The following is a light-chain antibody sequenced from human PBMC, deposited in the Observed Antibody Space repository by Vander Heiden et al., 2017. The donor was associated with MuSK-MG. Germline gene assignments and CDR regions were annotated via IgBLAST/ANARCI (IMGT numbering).Light chain of an antibody. Sequence: DIVMTQTPLSLSVTPGQPASISCKSSQSLLHSDGKTYLYWYLQRPRQSPRLLIYEASSRLPGVPQRFSGSGSGTDFTLKISRVEADDAGTYYCMQSVELPLTFGGGTRMEIK. CDR2: EAS. J-gene: IGKJ4*01. V-gene: IGKV2D-29*02. CDR1: QSLLHSDGKTY. CDR3: MQSVELPLT.